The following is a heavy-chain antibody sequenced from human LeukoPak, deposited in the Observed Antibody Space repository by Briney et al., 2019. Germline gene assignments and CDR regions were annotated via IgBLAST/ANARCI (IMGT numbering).Heavy chain of an antibody. CDR2: IYSGGST. Sequence: GGSLRLSCAASGFTFSSYAMSWVRQAPGKGLEWVSVIYSGGSTYYAASVKGRFTISRDNSKNTLSLQMNSLRAEDTAVYYCAKGGLSRAGLDYWGQGTLVTVSS. D-gene: IGHD5/OR15-5a*01. V-gene: IGHV3-23*03. J-gene: IGHJ4*02. CDR1: GFTFSSYA. CDR3: AKGGLSRAGLDY.